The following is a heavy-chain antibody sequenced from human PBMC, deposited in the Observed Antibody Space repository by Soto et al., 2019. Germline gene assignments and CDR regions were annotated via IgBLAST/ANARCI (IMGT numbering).Heavy chain of an antibody. CDR3: ARGGVPAAMYYYYYYMDV. Sequence: QVQLVQSGAEVKKPGASVKVSCKASGYTFTSYDINWVRQATGQGLEWMGWMNPNSGKTGYAQKCQGSVTMTRNTSISTAYMELSSLRSEDTAVYYCARGGVPAAMYYYYYYMDVWGKGTTVTVSS. J-gene: IGHJ6*03. V-gene: IGHV1-8*01. CDR2: MNPNSGKT. CDR1: GYTFTSYD. D-gene: IGHD2-2*01.